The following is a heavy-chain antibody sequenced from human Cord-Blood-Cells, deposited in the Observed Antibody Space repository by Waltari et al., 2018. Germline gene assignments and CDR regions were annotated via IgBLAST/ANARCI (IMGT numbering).Heavy chain of an antibody. V-gene: IGHV4-59*08. CDR3: ARRGYSGYDFDY. Sequence: QVQLQESGPGLVKPSETLSLTCTVSGGSISSYYWSWIRQPPGKGLEWIGYIYYSGSTSYNPTLMSRVTISVDTSKNQFSLKLSCVTAADTAVYYCARRGYSGYDFDYWGQGTLVTVSS. CDR1: GGSISSYY. CDR2: IYYSGST. J-gene: IGHJ4*02. D-gene: IGHD5-12*01.